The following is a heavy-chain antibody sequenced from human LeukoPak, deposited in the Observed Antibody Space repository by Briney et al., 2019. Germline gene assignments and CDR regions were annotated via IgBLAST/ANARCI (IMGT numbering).Heavy chain of an antibody. Sequence: SETLSLTCAVSRYHISSGYYWGWIRQPPGKGLEWIGSIYHSGSTYYNPSLKSRVTISVDTSKNQFSLKLSSVTAADTAVYYCARRSYYYGSGTDYWGQGTLVTVSS. CDR1: RYHISSGYY. V-gene: IGHV4-38-2*01. J-gene: IGHJ4*02. CDR3: ARRSYYYGSGTDY. CDR2: IYHSGST. D-gene: IGHD3-10*01.